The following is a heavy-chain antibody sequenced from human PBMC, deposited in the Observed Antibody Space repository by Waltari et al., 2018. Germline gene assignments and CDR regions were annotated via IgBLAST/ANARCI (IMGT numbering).Heavy chain of an antibody. CDR3: ARTYYDFWSGYAYYYYYGMDV. V-gene: IGHV3-23*01. Sequence: EVQLLESGGGLVQPGGSLRLSCAASGFTFSSYAMSWVRQAPGKGLEWVSAISGSGGSTYYADSVKGRFTISRDNSKNTLYLQMNSLRAEETAVYYCARTYYDFWSGYAYYYYYGMDVWGQGTTVIVSS. J-gene: IGHJ6*02. CDR2: ISGSGGST. D-gene: IGHD3-3*01. CDR1: GFTFSSYA.